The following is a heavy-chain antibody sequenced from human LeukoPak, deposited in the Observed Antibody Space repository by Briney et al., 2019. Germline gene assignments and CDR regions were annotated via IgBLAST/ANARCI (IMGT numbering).Heavy chain of an antibody. CDR3: AKAGSIRFDY. Sequence: PGGSLRLSCEASGFTFSSYSMNWVRQAPGKGLEWISYISTSTTTIYYANSVKGRFTISRDNAKKSLYLQMNSLRAEDTAVYYCAKAGSIRFDYWGQGTLVTVSS. V-gene: IGHV3-48*01. J-gene: IGHJ4*02. CDR2: ISTSTTTI. CDR1: GFTFSSYS. D-gene: IGHD1-26*01.